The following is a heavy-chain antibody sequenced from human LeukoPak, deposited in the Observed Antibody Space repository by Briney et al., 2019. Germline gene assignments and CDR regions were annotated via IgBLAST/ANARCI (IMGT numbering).Heavy chain of an antibody. CDR1: GGSISSGGHS. V-gene: IGHV4-30-2*01. D-gene: IGHD1-26*01. CDR3: ARHGASSNWFDP. Sequence: SQTLSLTCTVSGGSISSGGHSWSWIRQPPGKGLEWIGYIYHSGSGSTYYNPSLKSRVTISIDKSKNQFSLKLTSVTAADTAVYYCARHGASSNWFDPWGQGTLVTVSS. CDR2: IYHSGSGST. J-gene: IGHJ5*02.